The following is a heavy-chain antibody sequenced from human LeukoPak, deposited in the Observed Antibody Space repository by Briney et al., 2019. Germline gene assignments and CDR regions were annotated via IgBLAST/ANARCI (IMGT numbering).Heavy chain of an antibody. J-gene: IGHJ4*02. D-gene: IGHD3-3*01. Sequence: SGTLSLTCAVSGGSISSSNWWTWVRQPPGKGLEWIGEVHLDGRTNYNPSLESRLTMSVDVSENQVSLKLTSVTAADTAVYYCAREGGFYRPLDYSGQGTLVTVSS. CDR3: AREGGFYRPLDY. V-gene: IGHV4-4*02. CDR2: VHLDGRT. CDR1: GGSISSSNW.